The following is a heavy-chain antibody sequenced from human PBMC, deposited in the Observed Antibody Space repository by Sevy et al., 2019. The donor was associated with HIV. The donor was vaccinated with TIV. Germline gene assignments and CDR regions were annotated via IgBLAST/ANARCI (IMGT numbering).Heavy chain of an antibody. CDR1: GYSFSDYY. Sequence: ASVKVSCKASGYSFSDYYLHWVRQVPGQGLEWMGWINPQNGVTNYTQNLQGRVTMTRDTSVSTAYLQLRGLQSDDTALYYCFTANHETSPADTFDIWGQGTMVTVSS. V-gene: IGHV1-2*02. CDR2: INPQNGVT. CDR3: FTANHETSPADTFDI. J-gene: IGHJ3*02. D-gene: IGHD2-2*01.